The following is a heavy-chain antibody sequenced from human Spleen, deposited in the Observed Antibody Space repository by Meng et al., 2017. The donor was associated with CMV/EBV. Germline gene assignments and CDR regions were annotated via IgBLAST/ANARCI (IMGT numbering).Heavy chain of an antibody. V-gene: IGHV4-59*12. CDR3: ARDQRAGYCSSTSCYNYYYGMDV. CDR1: GGSISSYY. J-gene: IGHJ6*02. Sequence: SETLSLTCTVSGGSISSYYWSWIRQPPGKGLEWIGYIYYSGSTNYNPSLKSRVTISVDTSKNQFSLKLSSVTAADTAVYYCARDQRAGYCSSTSCYNYYYGMDVWGQGTTVTVSS. D-gene: IGHD2-2*02. CDR2: IYYSGST.